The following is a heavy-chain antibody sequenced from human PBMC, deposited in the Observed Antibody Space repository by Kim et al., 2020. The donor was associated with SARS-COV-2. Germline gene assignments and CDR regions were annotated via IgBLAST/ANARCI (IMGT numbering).Heavy chain of an antibody. CDR1: GDSISSGGYY. V-gene: IGHV4-31*03. Sequence: SETLSLTCTVSGDSISSGGYYWSWIRQHPGKGLEWIGYIYYSGSTYYNPSLKSRISISVDTSKNQFSLKLSSVIAADTAVYYCAREATTTVVISATPRRSFDMWGQGTMVTVSS. CDR2: IYYSGST. D-gene: IGHD4-17*01. J-gene: IGHJ3*02. CDR3: AREATTTVVISATPRRSFDM.